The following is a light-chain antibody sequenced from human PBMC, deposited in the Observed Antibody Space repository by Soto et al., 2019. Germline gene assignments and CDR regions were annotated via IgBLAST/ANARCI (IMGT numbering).Light chain of an antibody. J-gene: IGLJ3*02. CDR2: EGT. CDR3: CSYVDTSTFWVV. V-gene: IGLV2-23*03. CDR1: SSDFGGYNV. Sequence: QSVLTQPASVSGSPGQSITISCSGTSSDFGGYNVVSWYQQHPGKAPKLIIYEGTKRPSGVSNRFSGSKSGNAASLTISGLQTEDEADYYCCSYVDTSTFWVVFGGGTKVTVL.